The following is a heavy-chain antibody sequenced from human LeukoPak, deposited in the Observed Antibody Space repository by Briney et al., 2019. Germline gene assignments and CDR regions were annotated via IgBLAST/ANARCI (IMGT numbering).Heavy chain of an antibody. V-gene: IGHV4-38-2*02. CDR2: IYYSGST. D-gene: IGHD2-15*01. CDR3: ARGVGYCSGGSCYSNWFDP. Sequence: SETLSLTCTVSGYSISSGYYWGWIRQPPGKGLEWIGSIYYSGSTYYNPSLKSRGTISVKTFKNQFSLKLSSVTAADTAVYYCARGVGYCSGGSCYSNWFDPWGQGTLVTVSS. CDR1: GYSISSGYY. J-gene: IGHJ5*02.